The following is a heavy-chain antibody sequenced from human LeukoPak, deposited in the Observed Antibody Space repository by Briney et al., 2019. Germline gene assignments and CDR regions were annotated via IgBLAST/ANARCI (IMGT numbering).Heavy chain of an antibody. J-gene: IGHJ5*02. D-gene: IGHD3-10*01. CDR3: AREFGGWPQRGWFDP. V-gene: IGHV1-46*01. Sequence: ASVKVSCKASGYTFTSYYMHWVRQAPGQGLEWMGIINPSGGSTSYAQKFQGRVTMTRDMSTSTVYMELSSLRAEDTAVYYCAREFGGWPQRGWFDPWGQGTLVTVSS. CDR2: INPSGGST. CDR1: GYTFTSYY.